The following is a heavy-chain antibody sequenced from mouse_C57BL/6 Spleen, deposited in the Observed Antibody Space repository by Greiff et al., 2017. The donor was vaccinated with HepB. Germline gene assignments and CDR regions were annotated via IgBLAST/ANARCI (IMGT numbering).Heavy chain of an antibody. V-gene: IGHV3-6*01. Sequence: DVQLVESGPGLVKPSQSLSLTCSVTGYSITSGYYWNWIRQFPGNKLEWMGYISYDGSNNYNPSLKNRISITRDTSKNQFFLKLNSVTTEDTATYYCARSGAYYSNPFAYWGQGTLVTVSA. CDR2: ISYDGSN. J-gene: IGHJ3*01. CDR3: ARSGAYYSNPFAY. CDR1: GYSITSGYY. D-gene: IGHD2-5*01.